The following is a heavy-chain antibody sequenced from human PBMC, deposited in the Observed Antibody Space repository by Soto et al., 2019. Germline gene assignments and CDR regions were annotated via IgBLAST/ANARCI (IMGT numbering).Heavy chain of an antibody. CDR3: AGYSSSWYWFDP. V-gene: IGHV4-39*01. Sequence: NPSETLSLTCTVSGGSISSSSYYWGWIRQPPGKGLEWIGSIYYSGSTYYNPSLKSRVTISVDTSKNQFSLKLSPVTAADTAVYYCAGYSSSWYWFDPWGQGTLVTVSS. D-gene: IGHD6-13*01. J-gene: IGHJ5*02. CDR1: GGSISSSSYY. CDR2: IYYSGST.